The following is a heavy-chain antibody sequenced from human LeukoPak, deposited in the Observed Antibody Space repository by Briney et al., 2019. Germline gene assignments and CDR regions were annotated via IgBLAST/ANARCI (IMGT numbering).Heavy chain of an antibody. CDR3: AKDQVAPNWFDP. D-gene: IGHD2-15*01. CDR2: IRYDGSNK. CDR1: GFTFSSYG. Sequence: SGGSLLLSCAASGFTFSSYGMHWVRQAPGKGLEGVAFIRYDGSNKYYADSVKGRFTISRDNSKNTLYLQMNSLRAEDTAVYYCAKDQVAPNWFDPWGQGTLVTVSS. V-gene: IGHV3-30*02. J-gene: IGHJ5*02.